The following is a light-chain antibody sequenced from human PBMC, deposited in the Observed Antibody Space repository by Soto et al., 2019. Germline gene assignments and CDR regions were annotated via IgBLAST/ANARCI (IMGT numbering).Light chain of an antibody. CDR3: SSYTTSSTYV. CDR2: DVS. CDR1: SSDVGGYNH. V-gene: IGLV2-14*01. Sequence: QSVLTQPASVSGSPGQSIAISCTGTSSDVGGYNHVSWYQQHPGKAPKLILCDVSNRPSGVSDRFSGSKSGNTASLTISGLQTDDEADYYCSSYTTSSTYVFGTGTRSPS. J-gene: IGLJ1*01.